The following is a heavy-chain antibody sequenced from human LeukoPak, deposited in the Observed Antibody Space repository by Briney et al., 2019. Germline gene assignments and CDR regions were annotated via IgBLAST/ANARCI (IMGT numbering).Heavy chain of an antibody. Sequence: ASVKVSCKASGGTFSSYAISWVRQAPGQGLEWMGGIIPIFGTANYAQKFQGRVTITADESTSTDYMELSSLRSEDTAVYYCASDYCSGGSCYFDYWGQGTLVTVSS. V-gene: IGHV1-69*13. CDR1: GGTFSSYA. D-gene: IGHD2-15*01. CDR2: IIPIFGTA. CDR3: ASDYCSGGSCYFDY. J-gene: IGHJ4*02.